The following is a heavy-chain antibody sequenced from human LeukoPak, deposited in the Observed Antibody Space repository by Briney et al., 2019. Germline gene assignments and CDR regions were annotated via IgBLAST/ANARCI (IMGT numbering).Heavy chain of an antibody. V-gene: IGHV3-21*01. J-gene: IGHJ3*01. CDR1: GFIFSSYA. D-gene: IGHD4-17*01. CDR3: ARGLGSGDYVANAFDF. Sequence: GGSLRLCCAASGFIFSSYAMNWVRQAPGKGLEWVSSISGSGSYIHYADSMKGRFTISRDNAKKSVYLHMSRLRAEDRCLFCARGLGSGDYVANAFDFWGRGTTVSVS. CDR2: ISGSGSYI.